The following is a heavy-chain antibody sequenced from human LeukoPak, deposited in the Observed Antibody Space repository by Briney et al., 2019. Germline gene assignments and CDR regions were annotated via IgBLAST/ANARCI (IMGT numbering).Heavy chain of an antibody. CDR2: ISYDGSNK. J-gene: IGHJ4*02. Sequence: GGSLRLSCAASGFTFSSYGMHWVRQAPGKGLEWVAVISYDGSNKYYADSVKGRFTISRDNSKNTLYLQMNSLRAEDTTVYYCARDRLTTVTIDYWGQGTLVTVSS. CDR1: GFTFSSYG. CDR3: ARDRLTTVTIDY. V-gene: IGHV3-30*19. D-gene: IGHD4-17*01.